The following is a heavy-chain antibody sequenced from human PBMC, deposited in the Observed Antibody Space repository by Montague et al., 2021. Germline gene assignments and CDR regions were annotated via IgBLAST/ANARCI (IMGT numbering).Heavy chain of an antibody. D-gene: IGHD5-24*01. V-gene: IGHV6-1*01. Sequence: CAISGDSVSSSDATWNWIRQSPSRGLEWLGRTYHRSKWYNEYAISVKSRITVNPDTSKNQFSLLLNSVTPEDTAVYYCARGWQKRFDPWGQGTLVTVSS. CDR2: TYHRSKWYN. CDR1: GDSVSSSDAT. CDR3: ARGWQKRFDP. J-gene: IGHJ5*02.